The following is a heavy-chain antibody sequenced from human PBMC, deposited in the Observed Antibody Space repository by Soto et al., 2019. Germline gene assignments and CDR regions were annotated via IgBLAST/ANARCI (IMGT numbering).Heavy chain of an antibody. Sequence: QITLKESGPSLVKTTQTLTLTYTFSGFSLTTSAVGVGWIRQPPGKALEWLALIYWNDDNHYSPSLKNRLTITKDTSKNQVVLIMTNMDPVDTATYYCTHTSGWLSDYWIQGTLVTVSS. D-gene: IGHD6-19*01. J-gene: IGHJ4*02. CDR3: THTSGWLSDY. V-gene: IGHV2-5*01. CDR2: IYWNDDN. CDR1: GFSLTTSAVG.